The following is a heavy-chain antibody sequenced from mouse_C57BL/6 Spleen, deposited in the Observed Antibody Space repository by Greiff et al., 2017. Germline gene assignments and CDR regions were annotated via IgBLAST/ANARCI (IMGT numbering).Heavy chain of an antibody. CDR1: GYSFTGYF. Sequence: VQLQQSGPELVKPGDSVKISCKASGYSFTGYFMNWVMQSHGKSLEWIGRINPYNGDTFYNQKFKGKATLTVDKSSSTAHMELRSLTSEDSAVYYCASHYDGYLYYYAMDYWGQGTSVTVSS. CDR2: INPYNGDT. CDR3: ASHYDGYLYYYAMDY. D-gene: IGHD2-3*01. J-gene: IGHJ4*01. V-gene: IGHV1-20*01.